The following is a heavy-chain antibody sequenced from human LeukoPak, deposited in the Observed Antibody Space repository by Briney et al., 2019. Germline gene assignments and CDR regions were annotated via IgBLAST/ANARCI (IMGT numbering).Heavy chain of an antibody. D-gene: IGHD4/OR15-4a*01. J-gene: IGHJ4*02. CDR3: ARRAGAYSHPYDY. CDR2: ISSSGDTI. V-gene: IGHV3-48*03. CDR1: GFTFSSYE. Sequence: PGGSLRLSCAASGFTFSSYEMNWVRQAPGKGLEWVSYISSSGDTIYYADSVKGRFTISRDNSKNTLYLQMNSLRAEDTAVYYCARRAGAYSHPYDYWGQGTLVTVSS.